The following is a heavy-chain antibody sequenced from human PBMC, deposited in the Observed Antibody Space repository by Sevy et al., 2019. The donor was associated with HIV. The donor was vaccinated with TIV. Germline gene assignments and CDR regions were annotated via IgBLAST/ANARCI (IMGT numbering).Heavy chain of an antibody. CDR3: ATHAGIAAAGRVFDY. D-gene: IGHD6-13*01. CDR1: GFTFSDHY. Sequence: GESLKISCVASGFTFSDHYMEWVRQAPGKGLEWVGRTRNKADGYTTEYAAPVKGRFTISRDESKNSLYVQMNSLKAEDTAVYYCATHAGIAAAGRVFDYWGQGTLVTVSS. J-gene: IGHJ4*02. CDR2: TRNKADGYTT. V-gene: IGHV3-72*01.